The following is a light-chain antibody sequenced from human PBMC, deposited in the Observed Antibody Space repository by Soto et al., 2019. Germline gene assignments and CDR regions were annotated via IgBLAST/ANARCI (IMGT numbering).Light chain of an antibody. CDR2: GAA. Sequence: EIVLTQSPATLSLSPGERATLSCRASQSVFSSLAWYQQKPGQAPRLLIYGAATRATDIPARFSGSGSVTEFTLTISSLQSEDFAVYYCQQYNNWPITFGQGTRLEIK. J-gene: IGKJ5*01. V-gene: IGKV3D-15*01. CDR1: QSVFSS. CDR3: QQYNNWPIT.